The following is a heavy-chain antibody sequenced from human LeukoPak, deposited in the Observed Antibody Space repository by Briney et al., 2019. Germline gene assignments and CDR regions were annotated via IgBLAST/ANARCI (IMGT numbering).Heavy chain of an antibody. Sequence: KPSETLSLTCTVSGGSISSSSYYWGWIRQPPGKGLEWLGSIYYSGSTYYNPSLKSRVTISVDTSKNQFSLKLSSVTAADTAVYYCARHCTNGVCYTDFDYWGQGTLVTVSS. V-gene: IGHV4-39*01. J-gene: IGHJ4*02. CDR1: GGSISSSSYY. D-gene: IGHD2-8*01. CDR3: ARHCTNGVCYTDFDY. CDR2: IYYSGST.